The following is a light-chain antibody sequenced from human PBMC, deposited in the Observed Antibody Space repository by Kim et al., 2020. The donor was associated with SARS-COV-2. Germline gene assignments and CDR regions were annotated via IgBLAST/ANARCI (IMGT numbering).Light chain of an antibody. CDR3: QQYNKWFAIS. Sequence: SPGERATLSCRASQSVSSNIAWYQQKPGQAPRLLIYDAYNRATGIPARFSGSGSGTEFTLTISSLQSEDSAVYHCQQYNKWFAISFGGGTKVEIK. J-gene: IGKJ4*01. V-gene: IGKV3-15*01. CDR2: DAY. CDR1: QSVSSN.